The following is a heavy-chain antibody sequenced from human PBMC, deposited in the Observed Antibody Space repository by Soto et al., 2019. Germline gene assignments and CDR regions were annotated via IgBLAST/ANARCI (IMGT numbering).Heavy chain of an antibody. CDR3: ARGIIVPAAIQNNWFDP. CDR1: GGSFSGYY. D-gene: IGHD2-2*01. CDR2: INHSGST. Sequence: PSETLSLTCAVYGGSFSGYYWSWIRQPPGKGLEWIGEINHSGSTNYNPSLKSRVTISVDTSKNQFSLKLSSETAADTAVYYCARGIIVPAAIQNNWFDPWGQGTLVTVSS. V-gene: IGHV4-34*01. J-gene: IGHJ5*02.